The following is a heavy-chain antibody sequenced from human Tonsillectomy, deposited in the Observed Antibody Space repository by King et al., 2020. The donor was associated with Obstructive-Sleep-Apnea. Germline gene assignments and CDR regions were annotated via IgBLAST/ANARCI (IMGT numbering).Heavy chain of an antibody. V-gene: IGHV2-26*01. J-gene: IGHJ5*02. D-gene: IGHD6-13*01. Sequence: TLKESGPVLVKPTETLTLTCTVSGFSLSNARMGVSWIRQPPGKALEWLAHIFSNDEKSYSTSLKSRLTISKDTSKSQMVLTMTNMDPVDTATYYCARISGYSSSWYWFDPWGQGTLVTVSS. CDR2: IFSNDEK. CDR3: ARISGYSSSWYWFDP. CDR1: GFSLSNARMG.